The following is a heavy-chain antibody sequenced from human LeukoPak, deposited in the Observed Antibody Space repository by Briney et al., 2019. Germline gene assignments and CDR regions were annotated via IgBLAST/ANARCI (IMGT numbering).Heavy chain of an antibody. V-gene: IGHV3-7*01. J-gene: IGHJ6*03. D-gene: IGHD3-22*01. CDR3: ARTYDHTGSHYYYYMDV. Sequence: GGSLRLSCAASGFTFSSYWMHWVRQAPGKGLEWVATIKPDGSEKYYVDSVKGRFTISRDNAKNSLSLQMNSLSAEDTAVYFCARTYDHTGSHYYYYMDVWAKGPRSPSP. CDR1: GFTFSSYW. CDR2: IKPDGSEK.